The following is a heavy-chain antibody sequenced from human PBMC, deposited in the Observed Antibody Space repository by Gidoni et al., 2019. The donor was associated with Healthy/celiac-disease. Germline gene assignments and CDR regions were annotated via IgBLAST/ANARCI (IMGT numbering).Heavy chain of an antibody. CDR3: ASGGTYYYYYGMDV. J-gene: IGHJ6*02. Sequence: QVQLVQSGDEVKQPGSSLKVSCKASGGTVSSYAISWVRQAPGQGLEWMGRISPILGIANDAQKFQGRVTITADKSTSTAYMELSSLRSEDTAVYYCASGGTYYYYYGMDVWGQGTTVTVSS. CDR2: ISPILGIA. D-gene: IGHD3-16*01. V-gene: IGHV1-69*04. CDR1: GGTVSSYA.